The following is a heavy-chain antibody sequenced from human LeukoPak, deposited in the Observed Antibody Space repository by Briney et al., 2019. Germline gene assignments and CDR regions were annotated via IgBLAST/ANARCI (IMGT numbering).Heavy chain of an antibody. V-gene: IGHV3-21*01. CDR3: ARDPDRVPMYYFDY. CDR1: GFTFSSYS. CDR2: ISSSSSYI. Sequence: GGSLRLSCAASGFTFSSYSMNWVRQAPGKGLEWVSSISSSSSYIYYADSVKGRFTISRDNAKNSLYLQMNSLRAEDTAVYYCARDPDRVPMYYFDYWGQGTLVTVSS. D-gene: IGHD1-1*01. J-gene: IGHJ4*02.